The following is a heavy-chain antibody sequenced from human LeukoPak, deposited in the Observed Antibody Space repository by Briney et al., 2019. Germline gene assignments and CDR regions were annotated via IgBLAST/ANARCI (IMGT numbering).Heavy chain of an antibody. D-gene: IGHD5-18*01. CDR1: GGSISSYY. CDR2: IYYSRST. V-gene: IGHV4-59*04. J-gene: IGHJ6*03. Sequence: SETLSLTCTVSGGSISSYYWSWIRQPPGKGLEWIGNIYYSRSTYYNPSLKSRVTISVDTSKNQFSLKLSSVTAADTAVYYCARGPEGQYSYGSELYYYYYMDVWGKGTTVTVSS. CDR3: ARGPEGQYSYGSELYYYYYMDV.